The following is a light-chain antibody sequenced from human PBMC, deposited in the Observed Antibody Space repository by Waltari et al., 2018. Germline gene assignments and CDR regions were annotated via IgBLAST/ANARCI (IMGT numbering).Light chain of an antibody. CDR3: QQYADTPLT. CDR2: GAS. Sequence: EIVLTQSPGTLSLSPGERATVSCRASQNVDSYYLAWYQQKLGQAPRLLIFGASNRATGIPDRFSGSGSGTDFTLTISRREPEDFAVYFCQQYADTPLTFGGGTKVEIK. V-gene: IGKV3-20*01. J-gene: IGKJ4*01. CDR1: QNVDSYY.